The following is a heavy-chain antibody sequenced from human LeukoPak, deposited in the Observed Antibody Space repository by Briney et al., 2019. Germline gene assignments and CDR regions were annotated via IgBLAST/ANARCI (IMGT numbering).Heavy chain of an antibody. J-gene: IGHJ4*02. CDR1: GGSISSYY. CDR2: ISYSGST. CDR3: ASSPRSMAGILGY. D-gene: IGHD6-19*01. V-gene: IGHV4-59*08. Sequence: SETLSLTCTVSGGSISSYYWSWIRQPAGNGLEWIGYISYSGSTNYNPSLKSRVTISLDTSKNQFSLKLSSVTAADTAVYYCASSPRSMAGILGYWGQGTLVTVSS.